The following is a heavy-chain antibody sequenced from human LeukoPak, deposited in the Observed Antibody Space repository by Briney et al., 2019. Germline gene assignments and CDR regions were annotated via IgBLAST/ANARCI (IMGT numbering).Heavy chain of an antibody. CDR3: PREGYYDSSGYLGVFDY. V-gene: IGHV3-48*03. J-gene: IGHJ4*02. D-gene: IGHD3-22*01. CDR2: ISSSGSTK. Sequence: GGSLRLSCAASGFTFSSYEMNWVRQAPGKGLGWVSHISSSGSTKAYADSVKGRFTISRDNAKNSLYLQMNSLRAEDTAVYYCPREGYYDSSGYLGVFDYWGQGTLVTVSS. CDR1: GFTFSSYE.